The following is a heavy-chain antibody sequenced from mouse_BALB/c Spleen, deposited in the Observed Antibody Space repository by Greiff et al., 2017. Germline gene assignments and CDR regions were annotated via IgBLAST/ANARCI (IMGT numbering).Heavy chain of an antibody. CDR3: ASIYGYYFDY. V-gene: IGHV1-7*01. Sequence: QVQLQQSGAELAQPGASGKMSCKASGYTFTSYWMHWVKQRPGQGLEWIGYINPSTGYTEYNQKFKDRATLTTDKSSSTAYMQLSSLTSEDSAVYYCASIYGYYFDYWGQGTTLTVSS. CDR1: GYTFTSYW. J-gene: IGHJ2*01. D-gene: IGHD1-2*01. CDR2: INPSTGYT.